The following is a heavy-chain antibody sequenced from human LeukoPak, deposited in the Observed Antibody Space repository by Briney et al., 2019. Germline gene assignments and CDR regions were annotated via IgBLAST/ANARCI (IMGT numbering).Heavy chain of an antibody. Sequence: GGSLRLSCAASGFTFSTYSMNWVRQAPGKGLEWVGFIRSKAYGGTTEYAASVKGRFTISRDDSKSIAYLQMNSLKTEDTAVYYCTSHITMVRGVIITDAFDIWGQGTMVTVSS. J-gene: IGHJ3*02. V-gene: IGHV3-49*04. CDR3: TSHITMVRGVIITDAFDI. CDR1: GFTFSTYS. D-gene: IGHD3-10*01. CDR2: IRSKAYGGTT.